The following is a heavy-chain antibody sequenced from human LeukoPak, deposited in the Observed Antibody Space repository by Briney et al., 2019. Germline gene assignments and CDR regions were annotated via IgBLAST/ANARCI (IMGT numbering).Heavy chain of an antibody. CDR2: INHSGST. Sequence: SETLSLTCAVYGGSFSGYYWSWIRQPPGKGLEWIGEINHSGSTNYNPSLKSRVTISVDTSKNQFSLKLSSVTAADTAVYYCARRPMIVVVIKHAFDIWGQGTMVTVSS. J-gene: IGHJ3*02. CDR3: ARRPMIVVVIKHAFDI. D-gene: IGHD3-22*01. V-gene: IGHV4-34*01. CDR1: GGSFSGYY.